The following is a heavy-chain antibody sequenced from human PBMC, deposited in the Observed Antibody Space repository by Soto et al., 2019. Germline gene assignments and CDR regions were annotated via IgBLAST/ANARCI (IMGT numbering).Heavy chain of an antibody. CDR3: ARGQVVAAQH. D-gene: IGHD2-15*01. V-gene: IGHV4-30-2*01. CDR2: IYHSGST. J-gene: IGHJ4*02. Sequence: QLQLQESGSGLVKPSQTLSLTCAVSGGSISSGGYSWSWIRQPPGKGLEWVGYIYHSGSTYYYPYRKSRVTISVDRSKNQFSLKLISVTAADTAVYYCARGQVVAAQHWCQGTLVTVSS. CDR1: GGSISSGGYS.